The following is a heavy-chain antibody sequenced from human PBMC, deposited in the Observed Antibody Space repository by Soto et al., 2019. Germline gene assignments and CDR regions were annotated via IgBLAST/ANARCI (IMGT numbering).Heavy chain of an antibody. CDR3: ARGVPLRGYCSGGSCFNSYYGMDV. CDR2: MNPNSGNT. CDR1: GYTFTSYD. D-gene: IGHD2-15*01. Sequence: ASVKVSCKASGYTFTSYDINWVRQATGQGLEWMGWMNPNSGNTGYAQKFQGRVTMTRNTSISTAYMELSSLRSEDTAVYYCARGVPLRGYCSGGSCFNSYYGMDVWGQGTTVTVSS. J-gene: IGHJ6*02. V-gene: IGHV1-8*01.